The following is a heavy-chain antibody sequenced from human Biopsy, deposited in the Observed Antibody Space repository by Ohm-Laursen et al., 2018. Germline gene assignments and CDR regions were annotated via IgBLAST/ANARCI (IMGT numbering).Heavy chain of an antibody. D-gene: IGHD3-22*01. V-gene: IGHV4-4*07. J-gene: IGHJ4*02. CDR1: GGSIDFKY. CDR2: ITPTGVT. CDR3: ARELMEYYDSSGYFDH. Sequence: SDTLSLTCSVSGGSIDFKYWTWIRQSSDKGLEWIGRITPTGVTHYNPSLESRVTMSLDTSKKLFSLKLSSVTAADTAMYYCARELMEYYDSSGYFDHWGRGSLVTVSS.